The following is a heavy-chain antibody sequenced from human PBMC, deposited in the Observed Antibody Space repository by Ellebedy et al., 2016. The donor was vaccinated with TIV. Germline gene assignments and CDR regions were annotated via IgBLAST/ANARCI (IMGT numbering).Heavy chain of an antibody. Sequence: GESLKISCKGSGYSFTNYWISWVRQMPGTGLEWLGRIDPSDSYTDYNLSFRGHVTVSVDRSITTAYLYWDSLKSSDTAIYYCARMVNSVTPFYFALWGQGTLVTVSS. CDR2: IDPSDSYT. V-gene: IGHV5-10-1*01. D-gene: IGHD2-21*01. J-gene: IGHJ4*01. CDR1: GYSFTNYW. CDR3: ARMVNSVTPFYFAL.